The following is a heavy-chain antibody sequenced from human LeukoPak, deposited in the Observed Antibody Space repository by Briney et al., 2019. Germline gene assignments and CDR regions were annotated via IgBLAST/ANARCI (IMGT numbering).Heavy chain of an antibody. V-gene: IGHV4-4*07. CDR3: ARGAGVADISCFDP. CDR1: GGSISSYY. CDR2: IYTSGST. J-gene: IGHJ5*02. D-gene: IGHD2/OR15-2a*01. Sequence: PSETLSLTCTVSGGSISSYYWSWIRQPAGKGLEWIGRIYTSGSTNYNPSLKSRVTMSVDTSKNQFSLKLSSVTAADTAVYYCARGAGVADISCFDPWGQGTLVTVSS.